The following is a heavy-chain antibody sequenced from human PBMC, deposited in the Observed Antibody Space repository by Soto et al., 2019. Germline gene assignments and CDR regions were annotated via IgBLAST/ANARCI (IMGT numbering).Heavy chain of an antibody. CDR3: AKTLYGGCDY. CDR1: GFTFSTYA. Sequence: WGSLRLSCLASGFTFSTYAMSWFRQAPGKGLEWVSGIGGNGGTTRYADSVKGRFTISRDNSKNTLYLQMNSLRVEDTAVYYCAKTLYGGCDYWGRGTLVTVSS. D-gene: IGHD5-12*01. V-gene: IGHV3-23*01. CDR2: IGGNGGTT. J-gene: IGHJ4*02.